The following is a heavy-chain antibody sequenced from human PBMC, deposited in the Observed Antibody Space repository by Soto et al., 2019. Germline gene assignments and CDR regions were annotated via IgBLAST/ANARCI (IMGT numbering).Heavy chain of an antibody. J-gene: IGHJ3*01. D-gene: IGHD1-1*01. CDR1: GGTFSSYA. Sequence: QVQLVQSGAEVKKPGSSVKVSCKASGGTFSSYAISWVRQAPGQGLEWMGGIIPIFGTANYAQKFQGRVTITADEYTSAAYMELSSLRSEDTAVSDCAGVFWRDGSQGAFDVWGQGTMVTVSS. V-gene: IGHV1-69*01. CDR2: IIPIFGTA. CDR3: AGVFWRDGSQGAFDV.